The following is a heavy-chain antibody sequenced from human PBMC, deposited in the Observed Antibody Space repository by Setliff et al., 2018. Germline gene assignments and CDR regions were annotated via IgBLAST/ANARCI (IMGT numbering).Heavy chain of an antibody. CDR1: DFTFSNSA. CDR3: AKDRLFPRY. Sequence: SLKISCVGSDFTFSNSAMSWVRQAPGKGLEWVSTITDSGSKILYVDSVKGRFTISRDNSKNSLYLQMDSLRPEDTAVYYCAKDRLFPRYWGLGTLVTVSS. V-gene: IGHV3-23*01. CDR2: ITDSGSKI. J-gene: IGHJ4*02. D-gene: IGHD2-21*01.